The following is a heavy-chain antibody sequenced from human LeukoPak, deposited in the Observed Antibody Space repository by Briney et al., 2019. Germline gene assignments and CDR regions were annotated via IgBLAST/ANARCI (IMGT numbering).Heavy chain of an antibody. CDR3: AHSQVFSYGSFHDAYDI. CDR1: GVSLSTSGVG. V-gene: IGHV2-5*02. J-gene: IGHJ3*02. D-gene: IGHD5-18*01. Sequence: SGPTLVNPTQTLTLTCSLSGVSLSTSGVGVGWIRQPPGKALEWLALIYWDDDSRYSPSLKSRRTIAKDTSKNQVVLTLTNMDSVDTATYYCAHSQVFSYGSFHDAYDIWGLGMLVTVSS. CDR2: IYWDDDS.